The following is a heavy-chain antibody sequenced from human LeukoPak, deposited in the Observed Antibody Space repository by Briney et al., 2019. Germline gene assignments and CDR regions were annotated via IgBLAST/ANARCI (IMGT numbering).Heavy chain of an antibody. D-gene: IGHD2-15*01. Sequence: GGSLRLSCAASGFTFSSYSMNWVRQAPGKGLEWVSFISSSSSTIYYADSVKGRFTISRDNSKNTLYLQMNSLRAEDTAVYYCAMLLKAIWGQGTLVTVSS. J-gene: IGHJ4*02. CDR1: GFTFSSYS. CDR3: AMLLKAI. CDR2: ISSSSSTI. V-gene: IGHV3-48*01.